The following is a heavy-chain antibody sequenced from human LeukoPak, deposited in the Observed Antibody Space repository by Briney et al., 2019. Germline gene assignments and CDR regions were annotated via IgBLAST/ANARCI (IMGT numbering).Heavy chain of an antibody. V-gene: IGHV3-23*01. CDR1: GFTFSSYA. Sequence: GGSLRLSCAASGFTFSSYAMSWVRQAPGKGLEWVSAISASGGSTYYTDSVKGRFSISRDNSKNTLYLQMNSLRDDDTAVYYCAKDRGPGGIAARNDAFDIWGQGTMVTVSS. CDR2: ISASGGST. CDR3: AKDRGPGGIAARNDAFDI. J-gene: IGHJ3*02. D-gene: IGHD6-6*01.